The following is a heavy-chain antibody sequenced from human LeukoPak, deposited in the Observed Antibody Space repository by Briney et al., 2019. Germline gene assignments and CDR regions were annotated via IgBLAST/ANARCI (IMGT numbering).Heavy chain of an antibody. CDR2: INHSGST. CDR1: GGSFRPYY. CDR3: ARGGFYCGGDCYVDY. V-gene: IGHV4-34*01. D-gene: IGHD2-21*02. Sequence: SETLSLICAVYGGSFRPYYWSGIRQPPGKGLECIGEINHSGSTNYNPSLKSRVTISVDTSKNQFSLRLSSVTAADTAVYYCARGGFYCGGDCYVDYWGQGTLVTVSS. J-gene: IGHJ4*02.